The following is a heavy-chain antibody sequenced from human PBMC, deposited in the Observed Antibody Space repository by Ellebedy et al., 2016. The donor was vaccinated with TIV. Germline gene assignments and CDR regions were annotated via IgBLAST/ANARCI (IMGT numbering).Heavy chain of an antibody. CDR3: AIDGGRGYGEIDD. D-gene: IGHD4-17*01. J-gene: IGHJ4*01. CDR2: MNPNSGDT. CDR1: GYTFPSYT. Sequence: AASVKVSCKSSGYTFPSYTIHWVRPASGQGLEWMGWMNPNSGDTGYSLKFKGRVTMTTNRSVSTAYMELLSLASDDTAIYYCAIDGGRGYGEIDDWGHGTLVTVSS. V-gene: IGHV1-8*01.